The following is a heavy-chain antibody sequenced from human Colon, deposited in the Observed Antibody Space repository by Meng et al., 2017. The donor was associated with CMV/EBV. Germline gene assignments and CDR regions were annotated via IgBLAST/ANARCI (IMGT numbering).Heavy chain of an antibody. CDR2: INSRSSQI. CDR3: AALAYSGSYINY. Sequence: GGPLRLSCTASGFTFSSQSLNWVRQAPGQGLEWVSSINSRSSQIYYADSVRGRFTISRDNAKNSVYLQMNSLRAEDTAVYYCAALAYSGSYINYWGQGALVTVSS. D-gene: IGHD1-26*01. J-gene: IGHJ4*02. V-gene: IGHV3-21*01. CDR1: GFTFSSQS.